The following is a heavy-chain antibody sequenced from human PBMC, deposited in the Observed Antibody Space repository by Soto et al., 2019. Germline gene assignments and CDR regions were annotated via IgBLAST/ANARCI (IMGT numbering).Heavy chain of an antibody. J-gene: IGHJ4*02. CDR1: GFTFSSYG. V-gene: IGHV3-30*18. D-gene: IGHD1-20*01. CDR3: AKDGNNWDLVY. CDR2: ISSVGSNK. Sequence: QVQLVESGGGVVQPGRSLRLSCAASGFTFSSYGMHWVRQAPGKGLEWVAVISSVGSNKYYADYLMGRFTISRDNSKNTMYLRVNRMRAEAAGVDYCAKDGNNWDLVYWGQGTLVTVSS.